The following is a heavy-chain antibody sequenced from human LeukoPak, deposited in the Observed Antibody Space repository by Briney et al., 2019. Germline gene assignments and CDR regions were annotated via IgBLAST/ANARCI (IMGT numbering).Heavy chain of an antibody. Sequence: GGSLRLSCAASGFTLSTNYMTWVRQAPGKGLEWVSLIYSAGDKYYSDSVKGRFTISRDNSNNTLYLLMKSMIAEDTAVYYCAKDFPQGPQDYYDSICYFAYWGQGTLVTVSS. CDR3: AKDFPQGPQDYYDSICYFAY. CDR1: GFTLSTNY. J-gene: IGHJ4*02. CDR2: IYSAGDK. V-gene: IGHV3-53*01. D-gene: IGHD3-22*01.